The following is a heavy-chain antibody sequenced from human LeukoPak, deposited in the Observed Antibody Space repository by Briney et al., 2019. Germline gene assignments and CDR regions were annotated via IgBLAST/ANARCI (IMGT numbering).Heavy chain of an antibody. Sequence: PGGSLRLSCAASGFTVSSNYMSWVRQAPGKGLEWVSVIYSGGSTYYADSVKGRFIISRDNSKNTLYLQMKSLRAEDTAVYYCARDSHWYSSGQPGHFDYWGQGTLVTVSS. D-gene: IGHD6-19*01. CDR1: GFTVSSNY. CDR2: IYSGGST. CDR3: ARDSHWYSSGQPGHFDY. V-gene: IGHV3-66*01. J-gene: IGHJ4*02.